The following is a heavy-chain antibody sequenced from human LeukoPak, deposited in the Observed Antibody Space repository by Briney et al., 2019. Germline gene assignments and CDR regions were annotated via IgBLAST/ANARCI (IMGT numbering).Heavy chain of an antibody. D-gene: IGHD5-18*01. J-gene: IGHJ5*02. CDR1: GDSISSSSYY. Sequence: PSETLSLTCTVSGDSISSSSYYWGWIRQPPGKGLEWIGYIYYSGSTNYNPSLKSRVTISTDTSKNQFSLKLSSVIAADTAVYYCARVERQLWLRYPSYWFDPWGQGTLVTVSS. CDR3: ARVERQLWLRYPSYWFDP. V-gene: IGHV4-61*05. CDR2: IYYSGST.